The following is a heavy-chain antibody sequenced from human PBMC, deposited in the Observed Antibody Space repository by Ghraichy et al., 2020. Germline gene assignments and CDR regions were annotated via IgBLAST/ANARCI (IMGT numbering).Heavy chain of an antibody. CDR1: GFTFSSYA. Sequence: GGSLRLSCEASGFTFSSYAMTWVRQPPGKGLEWLSAISGGGDYIYYADSVKGRFTISRDNPKNTLYLQMNSLRVEDTAVYFCAKNLRDGHPFYEYCGQGALVTVSS. CDR3: AKNLRDGHPFYEY. V-gene: IGHV3-23*01. J-gene: IGHJ4*02. CDR2: ISGGGDYI. D-gene: IGHD2/OR15-2a*01.